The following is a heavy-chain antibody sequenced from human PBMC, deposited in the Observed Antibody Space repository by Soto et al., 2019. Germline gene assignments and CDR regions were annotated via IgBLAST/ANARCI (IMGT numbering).Heavy chain of an antibody. CDR3: ARDVSDGSGWFDP. D-gene: IGHD6-19*01. CDR1: GGSISSYY. J-gene: IGHJ5*02. V-gene: IGHV4-59*01. CDR2: IYYSGST. Sequence: QVQLQESGPGLVKPSETLSLTCTVSGGSISSYYWSWIRQPPGKGLEWIGYIYYSGSTNYNPSLKSRVTISVDTSKNQFSLKLSSVTAADTAVYYCARDVSDGSGWFDPWGQGTLVPVSA.